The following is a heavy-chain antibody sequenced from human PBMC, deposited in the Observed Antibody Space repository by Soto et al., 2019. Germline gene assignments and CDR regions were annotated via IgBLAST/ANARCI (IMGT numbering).Heavy chain of an antibody. D-gene: IGHD3-22*01. V-gene: IGHV4-59*01. Sequence: PSETLSLTCTVSGGSISGSYWSWIRQPPGKGLEWIAYIYSSGSTNYNPSLKSRVTISVDTSKSQFSLKLSSVTAADTAVYYCARVGNVRGLSFDIWGQGTMVTVSS. CDR1: GGSISGSY. J-gene: IGHJ3*02. CDR3: ARVGNVRGLSFDI. CDR2: IYSSGST.